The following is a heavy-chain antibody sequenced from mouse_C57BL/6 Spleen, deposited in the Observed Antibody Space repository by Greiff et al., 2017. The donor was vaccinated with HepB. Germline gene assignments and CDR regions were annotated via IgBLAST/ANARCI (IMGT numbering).Heavy chain of an antibody. CDR2: ISYSGST. V-gene: IGHV3-1*01. CDR1: GYSITSGYD. CDR3: ARSLTGWFAY. D-gene: IGHD4-1*01. Sequence: EVQLMESGPGMVKPSQSLSLTCTVTGYSITSGYDWHWIRHFPGNKLEWMGYISYSGSTNYNPSLKSRISITHDTSKNHFFLKLNSVTTEDTATYYCARSLTGWFAYWGQGTLVTVSA. J-gene: IGHJ3*01.